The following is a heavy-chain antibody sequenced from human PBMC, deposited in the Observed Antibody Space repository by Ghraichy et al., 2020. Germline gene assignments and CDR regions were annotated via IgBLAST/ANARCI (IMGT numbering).Heavy chain of an antibody. Sequence: GGSLRLSCAASGFTFSSYSMNWVRQAPGKGLEWVANIKKDGSEKYYMDSVKGRFTISRDNAKNSLYLQMNSLRAEDTAVYYCARDLGGGWYFDYWGQGALVPVSS. CDR1: GFTFSSYS. D-gene: IGHD6-19*01. CDR3: ARDLGGGWYFDY. J-gene: IGHJ4*02. CDR2: IKKDGSEK. V-gene: IGHV3-7*01.